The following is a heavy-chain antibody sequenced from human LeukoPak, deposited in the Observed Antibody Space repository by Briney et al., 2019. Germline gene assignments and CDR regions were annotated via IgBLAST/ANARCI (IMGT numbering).Heavy chain of an antibody. CDR3: AKGGLGQASGLDV. CDR2: ITDSGGSP. Sequence: GGSLRLSCAASGFILSNYAMTWVRQAPGEGLEDISSITDSGGSPYCADSVQGRFTLSRDNSRDTLYLHLNSLRAEDTALYYCAKGGLGQASGLDVWSQGTTVIVSS. J-gene: IGHJ6*02. V-gene: IGHV3-23*01. D-gene: IGHD3-10*01. CDR1: GFILSNYA.